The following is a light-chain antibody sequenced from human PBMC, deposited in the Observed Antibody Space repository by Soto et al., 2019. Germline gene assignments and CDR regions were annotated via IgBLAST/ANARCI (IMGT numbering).Light chain of an antibody. J-gene: IGLJ3*02. V-gene: IGLV2-23*01. CDR2: EGN. CDR3: CSYAGSNSWV. Sequence: QSALTQHASVSESPGQSITISCTGTSSDVGYSNLVSWYQQHPGNAPKLILYEGNKRPSGVSNRFSGSKSGDTASLTISGLQAADEADYYCCSYAGSNSWVFGGGTKLTVL. CDR1: SSDVGYSNL.